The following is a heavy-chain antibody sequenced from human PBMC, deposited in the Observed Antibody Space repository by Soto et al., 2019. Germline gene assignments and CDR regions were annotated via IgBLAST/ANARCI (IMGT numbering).Heavy chain of an antibody. J-gene: IGHJ4*02. CDR1: GGSISSGGYY. Sequence: QVQLQESGPGLVKPSQTLSLPCTVSGGSISSGGYYWSWIRQHPGKGLEWIGYIYYSGSTYYNPSLKSRVTISVDTSKNQFSLKLSSVTAADTAVYYCARMTTVTTMVDYWGQGTLVTVSS. V-gene: IGHV4-31*03. CDR3: ARMTTVTTMVDY. D-gene: IGHD4-4*01. CDR2: IYYSGST.